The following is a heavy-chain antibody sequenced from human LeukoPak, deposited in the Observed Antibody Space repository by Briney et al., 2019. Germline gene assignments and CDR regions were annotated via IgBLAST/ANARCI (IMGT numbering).Heavy chain of an antibody. CDR3: AVSNGGYGP. Sequence: GGSLRLSCGSTAFTFTAYWMHWVRQAPRQGLLWVARINSDGTTTNYADSVKGRFTISRDNAKNTLFLQMNSLRAEDTAVYFCAVSNGGYGPWGQGALVTGSS. CDR2: INSDGTTT. CDR1: AFTFTAYW. J-gene: IGHJ5*02. D-gene: IGHD5-12*01. V-gene: IGHV3-74*01.